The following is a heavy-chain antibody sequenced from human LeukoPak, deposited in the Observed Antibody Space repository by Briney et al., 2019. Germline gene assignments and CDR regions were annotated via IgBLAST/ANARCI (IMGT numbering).Heavy chain of an antibody. V-gene: IGHV4-34*01. CDR2: INHSGST. J-gene: IGHJ6*03. Sequence: SETLSLTCAVYGGSFSGYYWSWIRQPPGKGLEWIGEINHSGSTNYNPSLKSRVTISVDTSKNQFSLKLSSVTAADTAVYCCASLTGTTDYYYYYMDVWGKGTTVTVSS. D-gene: IGHD1-20*01. CDR3: ASLTGTTDYYYYYMDV. CDR1: GGSFSGYY.